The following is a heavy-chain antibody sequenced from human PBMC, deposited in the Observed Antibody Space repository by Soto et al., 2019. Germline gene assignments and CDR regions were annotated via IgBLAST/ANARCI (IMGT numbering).Heavy chain of an antibody. J-gene: IGHJ6*02. Sequence: SEPLSLPCTVSGGSVSSGSYYWSWIRQPPGKGLEWIGYIYYSGSTNYNPSLKSRVTISVDTSKNQFSLKLSSVTAADTAVYYCARGYCSGGSCSTPLFYGMDVWGQGTTVTVS. D-gene: IGHD2-15*01. V-gene: IGHV4-61*01. CDR1: GGSVSSGSYY. CDR2: IYYSGST. CDR3: ARGYCSGGSCSTPLFYGMDV.